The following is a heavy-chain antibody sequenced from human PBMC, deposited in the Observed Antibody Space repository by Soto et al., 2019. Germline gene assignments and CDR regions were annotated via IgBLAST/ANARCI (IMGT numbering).Heavy chain of an antibody. Sequence: QVQLQESGPGLVKPSETLSLTCTVSGGSISSYYWSWIRQPPGKGLEWIGYSYYSGSTNYNPSLTSRVTISVDTPKNQFSLKLSSVTAADTAVYYCARRYGYSFDYWGQGTLVTVSS. CDR2: SYYSGST. J-gene: IGHJ4*02. V-gene: IGHV4-59*08. D-gene: IGHD1-1*01. CDR3: ARRYGYSFDY. CDR1: GGSISSYY.